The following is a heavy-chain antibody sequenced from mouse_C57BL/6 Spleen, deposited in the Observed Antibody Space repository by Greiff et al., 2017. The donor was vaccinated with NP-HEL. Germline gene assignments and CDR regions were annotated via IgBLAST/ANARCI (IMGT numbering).Heavy chain of an antibody. J-gene: IGHJ2*01. D-gene: IGHD2-10*01. V-gene: IGHV1-26*01. CDR1: GYTFTDYY. CDR2: INPNNGGT. CDR3: ARSPVSYFYFDY. Sequence: EVQLQQSGPELVKPGASVKISCKASGYTFTDYYMNWVKQSHGKSLEWIGDINPNNGGTSYNQKFKGKATLTVDKSSSTAYMELRSLTSEDSAVYYCARSPVSYFYFDYWGQGTTLTVSS.